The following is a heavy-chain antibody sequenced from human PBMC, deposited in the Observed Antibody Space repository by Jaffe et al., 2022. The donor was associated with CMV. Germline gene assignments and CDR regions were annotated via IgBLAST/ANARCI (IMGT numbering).Heavy chain of an antibody. V-gene: IGHV4-39*01. Sequence: QLQLQESGPGLVKPSETLSLTCTVSGGSISSSSYYWGWIRQPPGKGLEWIGSIYYSGSTYYNPSLKSRVTISVDTSKNQFSLKLSSVTAADTAVYYCARPRGEDSSGYYHVLFAFDIWGQGTMVTVSS. J-gene: IGHJ3*02. CDR1: GGSISSSSYY. CDR3: ARPRGEDSSGYYHVLFAFDI. D-gene: IGHD3-22*01. CDR2: IYYSGST.